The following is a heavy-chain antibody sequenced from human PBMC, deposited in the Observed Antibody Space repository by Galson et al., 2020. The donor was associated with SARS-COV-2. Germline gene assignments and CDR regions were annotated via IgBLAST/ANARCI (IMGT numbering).Heavy chain of an antibody. V-gene: IGHV1-8*01. D-gene: IGHD5-18*01. CDR3: ARVWERGYSYGNWFDP. CDR2: MNPKSGNT. CDR1: GYTFTNFD. Sequence: ASVKVSCKASGYTFTNFDINWVRRATGQGLEWMGWMNPKSGNTGYVQKFQGRVTMTRDTSISTAYMELSSLRSEDTAVYYCARVWERGYSYGNWFDPWGQGTLVTVSS. J-gene: IGHJ5*02.